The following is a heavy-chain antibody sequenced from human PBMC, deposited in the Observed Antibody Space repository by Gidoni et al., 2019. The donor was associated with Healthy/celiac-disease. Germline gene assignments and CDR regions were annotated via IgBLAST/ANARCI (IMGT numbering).Heavy chain of an antibody. V-gene: IGHV3-23*01. D-gene: IGHD6-13*01. CDR1: GFTLSHYA. CDR2: ISGSGGST. CDR3: AKDRDSSSWYLYYFDY. Sequence: EVQLLESGGGLVPPGGSLRLSCAASGFTLSHYAMSWVRPAPGKGLEWVSAISGSGGSTYYADSVKGRFTISRDNSKNTLYLQMNSLRAEDTAVYYCAKDRDSSSWYLYYFDYWGQGTLVTVSS. J-gene: IGHJ4*02.